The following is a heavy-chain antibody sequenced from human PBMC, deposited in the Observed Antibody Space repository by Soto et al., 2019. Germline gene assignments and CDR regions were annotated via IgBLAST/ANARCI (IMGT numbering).Heavy chain of an antibody. J-gene: IGHJ6*02. CDR3: IQSRCGGDCLQSYASHYYYGMDV. Sequence: QITLKESGPTLVKPTQTLTLTCTFSGFSLSTSGVGVGWIRQPPGKALEWLALIYWDDDKRYSPSLRSRLTISKDTYKTQVVLTLTNMDPVDTATYYCIQSRCGGDCLQSYASHYYYGMDVWGQGTTVTVSS. V-gene: IGHV2-5*02. D-gene: IGHD2-21*02. CDR2: IYWDDDK. CDR1: GFSLSTSGVG.